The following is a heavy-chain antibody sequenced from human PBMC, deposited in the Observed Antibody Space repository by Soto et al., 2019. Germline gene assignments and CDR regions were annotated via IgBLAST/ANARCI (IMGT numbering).Heavy chain of an antibody. J-gene: IGHJ4*01. V-gene: IGHV1-18*01. CDR3: ARVGGYDAYFDY. Sequence: ASVKVSCKASGYNLTSYGLSWVRQAPGQGLEWMGWISPYNGYTKYAHKFLGRVTMTTGTSTSTVYMELRSLRFDDTAVYYCARVGGYDAYFDYWGHGTLVTSPQ. CDR1: GYNLTSYG. CDR2: ISPYNGYT. D-gene: IGHD5-12*01.